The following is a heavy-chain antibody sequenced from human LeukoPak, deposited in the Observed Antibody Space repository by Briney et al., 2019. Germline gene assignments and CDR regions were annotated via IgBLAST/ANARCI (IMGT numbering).Heavy chain of an antibody. D-gene: IGHD2-2*02. CDR2: ISGSGGST. CDR1: GFTFSSYA. CDR3: AKDLDIVVVPAAIWDY. V-gene: IGHV3-23*01. Sequence: PGGSLRLSCAASGFTFSSYAMSWVRQAPGKGLEWVSAISGSGGSTYYADSVKGRFTISRDNSKNTLYLQMNSLRAEDTAVYYCAKDLDIVVVPAAIWDYWGQGTLVTVSS. J-gene: IGHJ4*02.